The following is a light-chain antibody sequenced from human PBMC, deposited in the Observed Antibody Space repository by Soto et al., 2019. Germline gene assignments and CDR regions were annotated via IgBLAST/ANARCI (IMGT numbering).Light chain of an antibody. Sequence: ALTRSAGTLSLSTGESAPLPCSASQTVRNNYLAWYQQKPGQAPRIMIYDASSRATGIPDRFSGGGSGTVFTLTIIRLGPGDFAGELCQQLRSYPLTFGGGTKVDI. CDR3: QQLRSYPLT. J-gene: IGKJ4*01. V-gene: IGKV3-20*01. CDR2: DAS. CDR1: QTVRNNY.